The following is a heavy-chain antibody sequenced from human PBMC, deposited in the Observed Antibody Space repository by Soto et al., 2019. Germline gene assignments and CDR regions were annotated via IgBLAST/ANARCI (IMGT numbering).Heavy chain of an antibody. V-gene: IGHV1-8*01. Sequence: ASVKVSCKASGYTFTSYDINWVRQATGQGLEWMGWMNPNSGNTGYAQKFQGRVTMTRNTSISTAYMELSSLRSEDTAVYYCARGLRLGGRFLYFLLLYYYYYYMDVGGKGPRV. D-gene: IGHD3-22*01. CDR1: GYTFTSYD. CDR3: ARGLRLGGRFLYFLLLYYYYYYMDV. CDR2: MNPNSGNT. J-gene: IGHJ6*03.